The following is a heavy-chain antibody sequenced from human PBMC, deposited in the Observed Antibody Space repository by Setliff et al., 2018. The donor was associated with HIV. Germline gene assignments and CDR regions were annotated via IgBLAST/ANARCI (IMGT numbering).Heavy chain of an antibody. J-gene: IGHJ5*01. V-gene: IGHV3-23*01. Sequence: PCAASGFAFSGYAMNWVRQAPGRGLEWVSAVNGGGTPYYADSVKGRFTISRDNSKNMVYFEMNSLRDEDTAVYYCAKDRIWDPPYWFDSWGQGTLVTVSS. CDR3: AKDRIWDPPYWFDS. D-gene: IGHD3-16*01. CDR1: GFAFSGYA. CDR2: VNGGGTP.